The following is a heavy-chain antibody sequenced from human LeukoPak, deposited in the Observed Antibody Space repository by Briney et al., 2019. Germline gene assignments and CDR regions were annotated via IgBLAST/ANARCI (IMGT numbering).Heavy chain of an antibody. CDR2: IYYSGST. V-gene: IGHV4-59*05. CDR3: ARRKRWLQLDGFDI. D-gene: IGHD5-24*01. CDR1: GGSISSYY. J-gene: IGHJ3*02. Sequence: SETLSLTCTVSGGSISSYYWSWIRQPPGKGLEWIGSIYYSGSTYYNPSLKSRVTISVDTSKNQFSLKLSSVTAADTAIYYCARRKRWLQLDGFDIWGQGTMVTVS.